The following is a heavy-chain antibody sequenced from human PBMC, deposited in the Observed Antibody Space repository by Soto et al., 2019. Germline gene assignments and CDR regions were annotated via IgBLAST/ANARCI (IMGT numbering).Heavy chain of an antibody. J-gene: IGHJ6*02. CDR2: IWYDGSNK. V-gene: IGHV3-33*01. CDR1: GFTFSSYG. Sequence: GGSLRLSCAASGFTFSSYGMHWVRQAPGKGLEWVAVIWYDGSNKYYADSVKGRFTISRDNSKNTLYLQMNSLRAEDTAVYYCARDLVSRQLWSVGVGYYYGMDVWGQGTTVTVSS. CDR3: ARDLVSRQLWSVGVGYYYGMDV. D-gene: IGHD5-18*01.